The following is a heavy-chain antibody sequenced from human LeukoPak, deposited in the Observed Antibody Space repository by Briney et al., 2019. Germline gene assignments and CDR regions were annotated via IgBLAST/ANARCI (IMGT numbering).Heavy chain of an antibody. Sequence: GGSLRLSCAASGFTFSDYYMSWNRQAPGKGLEWLSYIRGSGSTIYYADSVKGRFTISRDNAKNSLYLQMNSLRAEDTSVYYCARVGAFRGYFDYWGQGTLVTVSS. CDR2: IRGSGSTI. CDR1: GFTFSDYY. D-gene: IGHD3-16*01. CDR3: ARVGAFRGYFDY. V-gene: IGHV3-11*04. J-gene: IGHJ4*02.